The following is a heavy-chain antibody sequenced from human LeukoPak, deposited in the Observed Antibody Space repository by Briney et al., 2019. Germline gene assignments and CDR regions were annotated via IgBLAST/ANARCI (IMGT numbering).Heavy chain of an antibody. V-gene: IGHV4-30-2*01. D-gene: IGHD3-3*01. J-gene: IGHJ5*02. Sequence: TSETLSLTCAVSGGSISSGGYSWSWIRQPPGKGLEWIGYIYHSGSTYYNPSLKSRVTISVDRSKNQFSLKLSSVTAADTSVYYCARAGGFWSGNLYWFDPWGQGTLVTVSS. CDR2: IYHSGST. CDR1: GGSISSGGYS. CDR3: ARAGGFWSGNLYWFDP.